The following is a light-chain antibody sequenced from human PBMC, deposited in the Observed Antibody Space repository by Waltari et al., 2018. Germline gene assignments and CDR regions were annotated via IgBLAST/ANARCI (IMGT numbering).Light chain of an antibody. J-gene: IGLJ3*02. CDR3: AAWDDRLYTVM. Sequence: QSVLTQPPSASGTPGQRVTISCSGGATNIGVNFVYWYRQLPGTAPKLLLYKNEPRPSGVPDRISGSKSCTSASLVISGLRSEDEADYYCAAWDDRLYTVMFGGGTKLTVL. CDR2: KNE. V-gene: IGLV1-47*01. CDR1: ATNIGVNF.